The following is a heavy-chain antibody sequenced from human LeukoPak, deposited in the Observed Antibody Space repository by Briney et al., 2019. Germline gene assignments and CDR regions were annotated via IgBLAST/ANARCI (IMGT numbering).Heavy chain of an antibody. D-gene: IGHD6-6*01. J-gene: IGHJ3*02. CDR3: ARGPSIAARYDAFDI. CDR1: EFTFTSYE. Sequence: GGSLRLSCAASEFTFTSYELNWVRQAPGKGLEWVSYTSSSGNTISYADSVKGRFTISRDNAKNSLYLQVISLRAKDTAVYYCARGPSIAARYDAFDIWGQGTMVTVSS. CDR2: TSSSGNTI. V-gene: IGHV3-48*03.